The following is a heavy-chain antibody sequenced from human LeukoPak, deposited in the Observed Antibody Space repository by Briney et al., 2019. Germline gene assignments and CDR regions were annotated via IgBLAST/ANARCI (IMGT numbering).Heavy chain of an antibody. Sequence: GGSLRLSCVGSGFTFSTYAMSWVRQAPGKGLEWVSGISGGGSTTYYADSVKGRFTISRDNSKNTLDLQMDSLRAEDTAVYYCARLTVTRYFDYWGQGTLVTVSS. J-gene: IGHJ4*02. CDR2: ISGGGSTT. CDR1: GFTFSTYA. V-gene: IGHV3-23*01. D-gene: IGHD4-17*01. CDR3: ARLTVTRYFDY.